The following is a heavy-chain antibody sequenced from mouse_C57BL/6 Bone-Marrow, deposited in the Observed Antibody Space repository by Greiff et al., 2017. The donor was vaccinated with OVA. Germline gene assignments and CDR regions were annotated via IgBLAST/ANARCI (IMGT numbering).Heavy chain of an antibody. CDR1: GYTFTSYG. CDR2: IYPRSGNT. V-gene: IGHV1-81*01. J-gene: IGHJ3*01. D-gene: IGHD2-3*01. Sequence: VQLQQSGAELARPGASVKLSCKASGYTFTSYGISWVKQRTGQGLEWIGEIYPRSGNTYYNEKFKGKATLTADKSSNTAYMELRSLTSEDSAVYFCAKGHDGYRFAYWGQGTLVTVSA. CDR3: AKGHDGYRFAY.